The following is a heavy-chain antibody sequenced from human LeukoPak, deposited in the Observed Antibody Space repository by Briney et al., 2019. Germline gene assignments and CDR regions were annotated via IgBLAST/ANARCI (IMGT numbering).Heavy chain of an antibody. CDR1: GGSFSGYY. CDR2: IYYSGST. D-gene: IGHD1-26*01. Sequence: SETLSLTCAVYGGSFSGYYWSWIRQPPGKGLEWIGYIYYSGSTNYNPSLKSRVTISVDTSKNQFSLKLSSVTAADTAVYYCARHIGDSGSSPFDYWGQGTLVTVSS. CDR3: ARHIGDSGSSPFDY. J-gene: IGHJ4*02. V-gene: IGHV4-59*08.